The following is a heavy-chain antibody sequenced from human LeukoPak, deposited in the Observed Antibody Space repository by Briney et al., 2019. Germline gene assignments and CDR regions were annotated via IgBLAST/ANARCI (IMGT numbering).Heavy chain of an antibody. J-gene: IGHJ4*02. V-gene: IGHV3-23*01. CDR1: GFTFSSYA. D-gene: IGHD6-19*01. CDR2: ISGSGGST. CDR3: AKSWNQWPVDY. Sequence: GGSLRLSCAASGFTFSSYAMSWVRQAPGKGLEWVSAISGSGGSTYYADSVKGRFTISRDNSKNTLYNSLRAEDTAVYYCAKSWNQWPVDYWGQGTLVTVSS.